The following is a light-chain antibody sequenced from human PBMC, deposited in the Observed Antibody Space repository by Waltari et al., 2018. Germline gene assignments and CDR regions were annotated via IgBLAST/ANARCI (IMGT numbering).Light chain of an antibody. V-gene: IGLV3-1*01. CDR2: QDG. J-gene: IGLJ2*01. CDR1: KLGDKN. Sequence: SYELTQPPSVSVSPGQTASITCSGDKLGDKNVCWYQQKPVQSPVLVIYQDGKRPSGIPERFSGSNSGNTATLTISGTQAMDESNYYCQAWDSSTVVFGGGTKLTVL. CDR3: QAWDSSTVV.